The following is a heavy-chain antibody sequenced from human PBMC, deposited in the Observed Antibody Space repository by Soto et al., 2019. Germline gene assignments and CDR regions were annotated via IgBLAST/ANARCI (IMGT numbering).Heavy chain of an antibody. V-gene: IGHV3-48*03. D-gene: IGHD6-13*01. CDR2: ISSSGSTI. J-gene: IGHJ6*02. CDR1: GFTFSSYE. Sequence: EVQLVESGGGLVQPGGSLRLSCAASGFTFSSYEMNWVRQAPGKGLEWVSYISSSGSTIYYADSVKGRFTISRDNAKNSLYLQMNSLRAENKAVYYCERGGEQLGNGMDGWGQGPTVTVSS. CDR3: ERGGEQLGNGMDG.